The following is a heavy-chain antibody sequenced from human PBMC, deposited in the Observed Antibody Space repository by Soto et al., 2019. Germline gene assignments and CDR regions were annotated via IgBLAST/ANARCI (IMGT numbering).Heavy chain of an antibody. CDR1: GGTFSSYA. D-gene: IGHD6-13*01. CDR3: ARSKQLGMFWHNWFDP. J-gene: IGHJ5*02. CDR2: IIPIFGTA. V-gene: IGHV1-69*13. Sequence: GASVKVSCKASGGTFSSYAISWVRQAPGQGLEWMGGIIPIFGTANYAQKFQGRVTITADGSTSTAYMELSSLRSEDTAVYYCARSKQLGMFWHNWFDPWGQGTLVTVSS.